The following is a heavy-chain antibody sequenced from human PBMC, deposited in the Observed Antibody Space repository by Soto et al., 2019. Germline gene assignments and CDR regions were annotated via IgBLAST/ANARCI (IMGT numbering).Heavy chain of an antibody. CDR1: GGSISSYN. CDR2: IYYSGST. J-gene: IGHJ5*02. Sequence: PSETLSLTCTVSGGSISSYNWSWIRQPPGKGLEWIGYIYYSGSTNYNPSLKSRVTISVDTSKNQFSLKLSSVTAADTAVYYCARVYSYGPNWFDPWGQGTLVTVSS. D-gene: IGHD5-18*01. V-gene: IGHV4-59*01. CDR3: ARVYSYGPNWFDP.